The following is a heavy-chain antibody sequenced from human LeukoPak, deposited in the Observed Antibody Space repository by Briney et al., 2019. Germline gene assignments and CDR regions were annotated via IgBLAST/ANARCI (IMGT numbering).Heavy chain of an antibody. J-gene: IGHJ4*02. CDR2: INSDGSST. Sequence: GGSLRLSCAASGFTFSSYWMHWVRQAPGKGLVWVSRINSDGSSTSYADSVKGRFTISRDNAKNTLYLQMNSLRAEDTAVYYCARDNYEILTGQTFDYWGQGMLVTVSS. CDR3: ARDNYEILTGQTFDY. V-gene: IGHV3-74*01. CDR1: GFTFSSYW. D-gene: IGHD3-9*01.